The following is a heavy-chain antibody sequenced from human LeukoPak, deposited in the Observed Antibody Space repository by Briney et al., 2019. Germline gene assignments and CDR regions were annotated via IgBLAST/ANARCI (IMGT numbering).Heavy chain of an antibody. V-gene: IGHV4-30-4*01. CDR1: GGSISSGDYY. Sequence: PSQTLSLTCTVSGGSISSGDYYWSWIRQPPGKGLEWIGYIYYSGSTYYNPSLKSRVTISVDTSKNQFSLKLSSVTAADTAVYYCAGLTYYYGSGRVHHFDPWGQGTLVTVSS. CDR2: IYYSGST. D-gene: IGHD3-10*01. CDR3: AGLTYYYGSGRVHHFDP. J-gene: IGHJ5*02.